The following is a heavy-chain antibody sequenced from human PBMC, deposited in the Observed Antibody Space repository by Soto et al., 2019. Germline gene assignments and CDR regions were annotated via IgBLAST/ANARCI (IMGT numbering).Heavy chain of an antibody. CDR3: ARVYCGGDCLPNY. D-gene: IGHD2-21*02. CDR1: GFTFSSYA. CDR2: ISGSGGST. Sequence: GGSLRLSCAASGFTFSSYAMSWVRQAPGKGLEWVSVISGSGGSTYYADSVKGRFTISRDNSKNTLYLQMSSLKASDTAMYYCARVYCGGDCLPNYWGQGTLVTVSS. V-gene: IGHV3-23*01. J-gene: IGHJ4*02.